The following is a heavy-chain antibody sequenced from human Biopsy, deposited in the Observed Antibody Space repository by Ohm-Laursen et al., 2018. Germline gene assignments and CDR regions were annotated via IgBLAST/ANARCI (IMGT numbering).Heavy chain of an antibody. D-gene: IGHD2-15*01. Sequence: SLRLSCAASGFIFDDYAMHWVRLAPGKGLEWVSGISWNSVGIGYADSVKGQFTISRDNAKNFLYLQMNNLRPEDTALYYCAKIHCSGGSCYPNAFDMWGHGTRVTVS. CDR3: AKIHCSGGSCYPNAFDM. J-gene: IGHJ3*02. CDR2: ISWNSVGI. V-gene: IGHV3-9*01. CDR1: GFIFDDYA.